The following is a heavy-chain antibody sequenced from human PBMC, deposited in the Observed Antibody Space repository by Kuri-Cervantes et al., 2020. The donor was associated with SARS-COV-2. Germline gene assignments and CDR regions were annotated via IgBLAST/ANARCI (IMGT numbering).Heavy chain of an antibody. CDR2: IYTSGST. J-gene: IGHJ4*02. V-gene: IGHV4-4*07. D-gene: IGHD3-22*01. Sequence: ESLKISCTVSGGSISSYYWSWIRQPAGKGLEWIGRIYTSGSTNYNPFLKSRVTMSVDTSKNQFSLKLSSVTAADTAVYYCARDADSSGSLDYWGQGTLVTVSS. CDR3: ARDADSSGSLDY. CDR1: GGSISSYY.